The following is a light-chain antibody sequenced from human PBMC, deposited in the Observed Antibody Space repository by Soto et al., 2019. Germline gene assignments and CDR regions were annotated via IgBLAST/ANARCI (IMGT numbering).Light chain of an antibody. V-gene: IGLV2-14*03. CDR2: EVT. CDR1: SSDVGVFNY. Sequence: QSALTQPASVSGSPGQSITISCTGTSSDVGVFNYVSWYQQHPGRVPKLLIYEVTHRPSGVSDRFSGSKSGNTASLTISRLRPEDESTYFCIAYATSSTWVLGGGTQLTVL. CDR3: IAYATSSTWV. J-gene: IGLJ3*02.